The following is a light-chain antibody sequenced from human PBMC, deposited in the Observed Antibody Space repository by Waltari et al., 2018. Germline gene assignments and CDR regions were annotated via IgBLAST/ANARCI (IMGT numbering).Light chain of an antibody. CDR1: HRVDNF. Sequence: DIQMTQSPPSLSVFVRARVIITCRASHRVDNFLNLYQQKPGQAPSLLIYASSSLQSGVPSRFSGRGSGTDFALTISSLQPEDFATYYCQQSYTTPYTFGQGTRLDIK. J-gene: IGKJ2*01. V-gene: IGKV1-39*01. CDR3: QQSYTTPYT. CDR2: ASS.